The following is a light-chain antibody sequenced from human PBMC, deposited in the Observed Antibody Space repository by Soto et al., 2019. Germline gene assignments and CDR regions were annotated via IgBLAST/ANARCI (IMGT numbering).Light chain of an antibody. CDR2: DVT. V-gene: IGLV2-11*01. CDR1: SSDVGRFNY. Sequence: QSALTQPRSVSGSPGQSVTISCTGTSSDVGRFNYVSWYQHHPGKAPKLMIFDVTKRPSGVPDRFSGSKSGNTATLTISGLQADDDAHYYCCSYAATYVIFGGGTKLTVL. CDR3: CSYAATYVI. J-gene: IGLJ2*01.